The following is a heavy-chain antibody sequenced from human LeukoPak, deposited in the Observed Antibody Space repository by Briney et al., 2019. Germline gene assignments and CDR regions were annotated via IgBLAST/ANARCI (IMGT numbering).Heavy chain of an antibody. CDR2: ISGYNGNT. D-gene: IGHD2-2*01. CDR3: VRIGCSRTSWDGNSAKH. V-gene: IGHV1-18*01. CDR1: GYTPSYFP. Sequence: ASVKVSCKTSGYTPSYFPINSVPQAPGQGLEWMGWISGYNGNTLYAQKFQGRVTMTTDTSTSTAYMELRSLRSDDTAVYYCVRIGCSRTSWDGNSAKHWGQGTLVTVSS. J-gene: IGHJ1*01.